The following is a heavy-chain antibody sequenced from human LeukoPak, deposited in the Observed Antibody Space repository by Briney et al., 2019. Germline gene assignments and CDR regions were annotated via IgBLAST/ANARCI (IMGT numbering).Heavy chain of an antibody. CDR1: GGSFSAFY. CDR2: IDHSGST. CDR3: ARHRRFAAAIAATLKGWFDP. J-gene: IGHJ5*02. V-gene: IGHV4-34*01. Sequence: PSETLSLTCGVYGGSFSAFYWSWIRQPPGKGLEWIGEIDHSGSTNYNPSLKSRVTVSVDTSKNQFSLKLNSVTAADTAVYYCARHRRFAAAIAATLKGWFDPWGQGTLVIVSS. D-gene: IGHD2-15*01.